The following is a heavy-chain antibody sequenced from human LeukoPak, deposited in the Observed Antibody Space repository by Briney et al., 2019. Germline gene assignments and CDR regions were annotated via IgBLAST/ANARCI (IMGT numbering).Heavy chain of an antibody. CDR2: ISYDGSNK. D-gene: IGHD1-26*01. Sequence: GGSLRLSCAASGFTFSSYAMHWVRQAPGKGLEWVAVISYDGSNKYYADSVKGRFTISRDNSKNTLYLQTNSLRAEDTAVYYCAREWEGQDPDDAFDIWGQGTMVTVSS. J-gene: IGHJ3*02. CDR3: AREWEGQDPDDAFDI. CDR1: GFTFSSYA. V-gene: IGHV3-30-3*01.